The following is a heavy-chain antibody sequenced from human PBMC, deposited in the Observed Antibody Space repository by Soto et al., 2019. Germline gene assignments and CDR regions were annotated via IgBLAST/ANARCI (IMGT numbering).Heavy chain of an antibody. CDR2: INPSGGST. V-gene: IGHV1-46*03. Sequence: ASVKVSCKASGYTFTSYYMHWVRQAPGQGLEWMGIINPSGGSTSYAQKFQGRVIMTRDTSTSTVYMELSSLRSEDTAVYYCARGYYDSSGYRGAFDIWGQGTMVTVSS. CDR1: GYTFTSYY. J-gene: IGHJ3*02. D-gene: IGHD3-22*01. CDR3: ARGYYDSSGYRGAFDI.